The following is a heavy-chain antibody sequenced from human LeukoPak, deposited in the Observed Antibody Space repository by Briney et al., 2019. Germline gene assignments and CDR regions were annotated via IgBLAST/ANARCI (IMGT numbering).Heavy chain of an antibody. CDR2: IYHSGST. V-gene: IGHV4-38-2*02. CDR3: ARVRAMPYRPDFDY. Sequence: SETLSLTCTVSGYSISSGYYWGWIRPPPGKGLEWIGSIYHSGSTYYNPSLKSRVTISVDTSKNQFSLKLSSVTAADTAVYYCARVRAMPYRPDFDYWGQGTLVTVSS. D-gene: IGHD2-2*01. CDR1: GYSISSGYY. J-gene: IGHJ4*02.